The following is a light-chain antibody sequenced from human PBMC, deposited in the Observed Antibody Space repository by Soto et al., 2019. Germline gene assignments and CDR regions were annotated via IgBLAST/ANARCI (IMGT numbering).Light chain of an antibody. V-gene: IGLV2-14*03. J-gene: IGLJ2*01. CDR3: NSYTHTSSVV. Sequence: QSALTQPASVSGSPGQSITISCTGTNSDVGGYNYVSWYLQHPGKAPKLIIYDVSNRPSGVSNRFSGSKSGNTASLTIFGLQAEDEGDYYCNSYTHTSSVVFGGGTKLTVL. CDR1: NSDVGGYNY. CDR2: DVS.